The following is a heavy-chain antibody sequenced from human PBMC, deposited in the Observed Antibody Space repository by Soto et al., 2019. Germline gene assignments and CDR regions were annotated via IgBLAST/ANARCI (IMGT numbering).Heavy chain of an antibody. CDR1: GFTFSSYA. V-gene: IGHV3-64D*08. CDR2: ISSNGGST. CDR3: VKDRRYSSSWYTPYSSGWLGDIDP. D-gene: IGHD6-13*01. J-gene: IGHJ5*02. Sequence: GGSLRLSCSASGFTFSSYAMHWVRQAPGKGLEYVSAISSNGGSTYYADSVKGRFTISRDNSKNTLYLQMSSLRAEDTAVYYCVKDRRYSSSWYTPYSSGWLGDIDPWGQGTLVTVSS.